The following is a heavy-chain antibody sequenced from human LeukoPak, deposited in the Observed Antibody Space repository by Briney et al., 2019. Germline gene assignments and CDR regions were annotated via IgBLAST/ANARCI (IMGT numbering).Heavy chain of an antibody. J-gene: IGHJ4*02. CDR2: IYYNRST. CDR1: GASINSYY. CDR3: ISSSPSFDY. Sequence: SETLSLTCSVSGASINSYYWSWIRQPPWKGLEWIGNIYYNRSTTYHPSLKSRVTISVDTSTNQFSLKLTSVTAADTAVYYCISSSPSFDYWGQGTLVTVSS. V-gene: IGHV4-59*01.